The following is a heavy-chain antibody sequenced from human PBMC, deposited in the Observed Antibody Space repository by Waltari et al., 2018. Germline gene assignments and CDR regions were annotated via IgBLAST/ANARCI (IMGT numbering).Heavy chain of an antibody. Sequence: EVQLVESGGGLIQPGGSLRLSCAASGFTVSSNYMSWVRQAQGKGLEWFSVIDSGGSTYYADSVKGRFSISRDNSKNTLYLQMNSLRAEDTAVYYCARDVTSHAGFDPWGQGTLVTVSS. CDR2: IDSGGST. CDR1: GFTVSSNY. D-gene: IGHD2-2*01. CDR3: ARDVTSHAGFDP. J-gene: IGHJ5*02. V-gene: IGHV3-53*01.